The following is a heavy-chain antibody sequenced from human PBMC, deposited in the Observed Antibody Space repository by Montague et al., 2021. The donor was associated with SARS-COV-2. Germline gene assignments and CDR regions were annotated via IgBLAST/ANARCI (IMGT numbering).Heavy chain of an antibody. D-gene: IGHD4-11*01. CDR3: VRGGDYTDYGRVDY. CDR1: GGSISTGRYY. V-gene: IGHV4-39*01. Sequence: SETLSLTCSFSGGSISTGRYYWGWIRQPPRKGLEWIGSIYYSGDTYYNPSLKSRVTISVDTSKNQFSLRLSSVTAADTAVYYCVRGGDYTDYGRVDYWGQGTLVIVSS. J-gene: IGHJ4*02. CDR2: IYYSGDT.